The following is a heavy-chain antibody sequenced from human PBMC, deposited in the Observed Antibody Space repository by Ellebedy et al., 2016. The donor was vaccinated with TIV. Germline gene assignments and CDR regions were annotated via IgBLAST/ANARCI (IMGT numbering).Heavy chain of an antibody. CDR1: GFTFSSYW. Sequence: GGSLRLSXAASGFTFSSYWMSWVRQAPGKGLEWVANIKQDGSEKYYVDSVKGRFTISRDNAKNSLYLQMNSLRAEDTAVYYCARGKMTLKYYFDYWGQGTLVTVSS. J-gene: IGHJ4*02. CDR2: IKQDGSEK. CDR3: ARGKMTLKYYFDY. V-gene: IGHV3-7*03.